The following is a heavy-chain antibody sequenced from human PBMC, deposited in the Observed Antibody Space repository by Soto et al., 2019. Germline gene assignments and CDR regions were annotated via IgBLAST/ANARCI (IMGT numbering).Heavy chain of an antibody. Sequence: SETLSLTCAVYGGSFSGYYWSWIRQPPGKGLEWIGEINHSGSTNYNPSLKSRVTISVDTSKNQFSLKLSPVTAADTAVYYCARVTLHYYDFWSGFRTQYGMDVWGQGTTVTVSS. J-gene: IGHJ6*02. D-gene: IGHD3-3*01. CDR2: INHSGST. CDR1: GGSFSGYY. CDR3: ARVTLHYYDFWSGFRTQYGMDV. V-gene: IGHV4-34*01.